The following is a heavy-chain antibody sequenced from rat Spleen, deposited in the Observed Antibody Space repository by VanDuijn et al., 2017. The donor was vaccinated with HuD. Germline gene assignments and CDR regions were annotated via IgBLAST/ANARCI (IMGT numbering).Heavy chain of an antibody. CDR3: ARVEGYVYYFDY. V-gene: IGHV2-41*01. CDR1: GFSLTSYN. Sequence: QVQLKESGPGLVQPSQTLSLTCTVAGFSLTSYNVHWVRQPPGKGLEWMGVIWNTGGTRYNSALNSRLSISKDTSKSQVFLKMNSLQTEDTATYYCARVEGYVYYFDYWGQGVMVTVSS. J-gene: IGHJ2*01. CDR2: IWNTGGT. D-gene: IGHD1-6*01.